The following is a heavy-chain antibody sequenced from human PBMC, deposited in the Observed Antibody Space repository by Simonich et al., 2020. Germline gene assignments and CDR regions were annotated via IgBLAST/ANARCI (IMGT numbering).Heavy chain of an antibody. CDR2: IIPILGIA. CDR3: ARTNTMRELDTMVRGVDYFDY. Sequence: QVQLVQSGAEVKKPGSSVKVSCKASGGTFSSYAISWVRQAPGQGLEWMGGIIPILGIATYAQKFQGRVTITADKSTSTAYMELSSLRSEDTAVYYCARTNTMRELDTMVRGVDYFDYWGQGTLVTVSS. V-gene: IGHV1-69*09. J-gene: IGHJ4*02. CDR1: GGTFSSYA. D-gene: IGHD3-10*01.